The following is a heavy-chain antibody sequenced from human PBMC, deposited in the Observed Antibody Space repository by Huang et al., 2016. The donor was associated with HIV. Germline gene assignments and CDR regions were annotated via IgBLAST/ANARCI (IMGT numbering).Heavy chain of an antibody. CDR1: GFSILIYY. D-gene: IGHD6-13*01. V-gene: IGHV1-46*03. CDR3: AREGITPSGTEVSGFDF. J-gene: IGHJ5*01. Sequence: QVQLVQSGAAVKKPGASVTISCKASGFSILIYYLHWVRQAPGQGLAWMGRVNPRGGGADYAQKFKGRVTMTRDTSTRTLYMELSSLRSEDTAVYYCAREGITPSGTEVSGFDFWGQGTPVSVSS. CDR2: VNPRGGGA.